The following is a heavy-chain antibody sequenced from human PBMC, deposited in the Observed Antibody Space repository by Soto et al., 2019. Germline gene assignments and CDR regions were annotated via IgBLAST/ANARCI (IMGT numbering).Heavy chain of an antibody. CDR2: INPNSGGT. CDR1: GDTFSSYA. Sequence: ASVKVSCKASGDTFSSYAISWVRQAPGQGLEWMGWINPNSGGTNYAQKFQGWVTMTRDTSISTAYIELSRLRSDDTAVYYCARDLPQTDYDFWSGRGYGMDVWGQGTTVTVSS. J-gene: IGHJ6*02. V-gene: IGHV1-2*04. D-gene: IGHD3-3*01. CDR3: ARDLPQTDYDFWSGRGYGMDV.